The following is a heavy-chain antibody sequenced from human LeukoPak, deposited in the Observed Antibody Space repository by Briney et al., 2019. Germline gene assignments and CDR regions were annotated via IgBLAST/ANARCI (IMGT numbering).Heavy chain of an antibody. CDR1: GYTFGDYA. D-gene: IGHD3-10*01. J-gene: IGHJ4*02. V-gene: IGHV3-30*04. CDR2: IYYRATET. Sequence: PGGSLRLSCAGSGYTFGDYAMHWVRQAPGKGLEGVALIYYRATETLYKDSVRGRFSISRDDWKNTLFLQMNSLRPEDTAVYYCAREERGWFVGHWGQGTPVTVSS. CDR3: AREERGWFVGH.